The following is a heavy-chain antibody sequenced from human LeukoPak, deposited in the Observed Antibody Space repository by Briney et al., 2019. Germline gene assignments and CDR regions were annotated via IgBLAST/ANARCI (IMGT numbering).Heavy chain of an antibody. Sequence: PSETLSLTCTVSGGSISSYYWSWIRQPAGKGLEWIGRIYTSGSTNYNPSLKSRVTMSVDTSKIQFSLKLSSVTAADTAVYYCARDILTIFGVGGWFDPWGQGTLVTVSS. D-gene: IGHD3-3*01. CDR1: GGSISSYY. CDR3: ARDILTIFGVGGWFDP. V-gene: IGHV4-4*07. CDR2: IYTSGST. J-gene: IGHJ5*02.